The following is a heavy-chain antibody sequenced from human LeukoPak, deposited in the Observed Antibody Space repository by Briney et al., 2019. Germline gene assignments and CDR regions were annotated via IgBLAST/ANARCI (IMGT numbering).Heavy chain of an antibody. V-gene: IGHV4-39*07. CDR2: IYYTGST. Sequence: SETLSLTCTVSGGSISSSSYYWGWIRQPPGKGLEWIGCIYYTGSTYYNPSLKSRVTISVDTSKNQFSLKLSSVTAADTAVYYCARPSSSRWYGGFDYWGQGTLVTVSS. D-gene: IGHD6-13*01. J-gene: IGHJ4*02. CDR1: GGSISSSSYY. CDR3: ARPSSSRWYGGFDY.